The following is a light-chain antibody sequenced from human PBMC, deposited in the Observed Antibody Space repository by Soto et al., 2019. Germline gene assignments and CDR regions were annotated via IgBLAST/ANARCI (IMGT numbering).Light chain of an antibody. Sequence: QSALTQPASVSASRGQSITISCTGTSSDVPGSNSVSWYQQHPGKAPILIIFDVFKRPSGISDRFSGSKSGNTASLTISGLQAEDEADYYCGSDITSAIVVFGGGTQLTVL. V-gene: IGLV2-14*01. CDR3: GSDITSAIVV. CDR2: DVF. J-gene: IGLJ2*01. CDR1: SSDVPGSNS.